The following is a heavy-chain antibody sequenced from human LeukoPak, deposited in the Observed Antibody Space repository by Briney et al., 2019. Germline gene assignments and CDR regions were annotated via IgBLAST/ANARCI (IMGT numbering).Heavy chain of an antibody. CDR2: INHSGST. Sequence: SETLSLTCAVYGGSFSGYYWSWIRQPPGKGLEWIGEINHSGSTNYNPSLKSRVTISVDTSKNQFSLKLSSVTAADMAVYYCASVLRYFDWSPFDYWGQGTLVTVSS. D-gene: IGHD3-9*01. V-gene: IGHV4-34*01. J-gene: IGHJ4*02. CDR1: GGSFSGYY. CDR3: ASVLRYFDWSPFDY.